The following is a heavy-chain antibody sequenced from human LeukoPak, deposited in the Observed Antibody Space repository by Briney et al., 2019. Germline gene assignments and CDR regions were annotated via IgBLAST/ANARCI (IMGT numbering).Heavy chain of an antibody. D-gene: IGHD6-19*01. CDR3: VTSGWFYYFDY. CDR2: INTDGGTT. V-gene: IGHV3-74*01. J-gene: IGHJ4*02. Sequence: GGSLRLSCAASGFTFSSYWMHWVRHAPGKGLVWVSRINTDGGTTDYADSVKGRFTISRDNAKDTLYLQMDSLRAEDTAVYYCVTSGWFYYFDYWGQGTLVTVSS. CDR1: GFTFSSYW.